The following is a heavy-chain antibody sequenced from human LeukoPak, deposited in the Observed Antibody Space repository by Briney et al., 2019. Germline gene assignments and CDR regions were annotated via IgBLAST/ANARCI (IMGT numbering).Heavy chain of an antibody. V-gene: IGHV4-38-2*01. D-gene: IGHD3-10*01. J-gene: IGHJ4*02. CDR3: ARHPRSGGDYFDY. CDR2: FYHSGST. Sequence: SETLSLTCGVSGYSFSSDYYWGWIRQPPGKGLEWIGSFYHSGSTYCNPSLKSRVTISVDTSNNQFSLKLSSVTAADTAVYYCARHPRSGGDYFDYWGQGTLVTVSS. CDR1: GYSFSSDYY.